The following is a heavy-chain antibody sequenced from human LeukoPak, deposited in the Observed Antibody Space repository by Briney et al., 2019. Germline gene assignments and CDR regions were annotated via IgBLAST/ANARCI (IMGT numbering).Heavy chain of an antibody. D-gene: IGHD1-26*01. CDR3: ATMKWELLGSWFDP. CDR1: GYTFTSYA. CDR2: INAGNGNT. J-gene: IGHJ5*02. Sequence: ASVKVSCKASGYTFTSYAMHWVRQAPGQRLEWMGWINAGNGNTKYSQKFQGRVTITRDTSASTAYMELSSLRSEDTAVYYCATMKWELLGSWFDPWGQGTLVTVSS. V-gene: IGHV1-3*01.